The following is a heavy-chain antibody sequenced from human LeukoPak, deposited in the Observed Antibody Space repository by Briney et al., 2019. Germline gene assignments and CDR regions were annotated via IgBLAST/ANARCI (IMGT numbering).Heavy chain of an antibody. Sequence: GASVKVSCRASGYTFTGYYMHWVRQAPGQGLEWVGWINPNSGGTNYAQKFQGRVTMTRDTSISTAYMELSRLRSDDTAVYYCARSGELLNMYNWFDPWGQGTLVTVSS. V-gene: IGHV1-2*02. CDR1: GYTFTGYY. D-gene: IGHD1-26*01. CDR3: ARSGELLNMYNWFDP. J-gene: IGHJ5*02. CDR2: INPNSGGT.